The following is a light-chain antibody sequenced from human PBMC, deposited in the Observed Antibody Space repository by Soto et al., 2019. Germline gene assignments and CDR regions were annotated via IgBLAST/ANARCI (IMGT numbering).Light chain of an antibody. V-gene: IGKV1-17*03. CDR3: LQHSSYPRT. Sequence: DFQMTQSPSAMSASVGDRVAITCRASQDISNYLDWFQQKPGKVPKRLIYGASNLQTGVPSRFSGSGSGTEFTLTITSLQPEDFATYFCLQHSSYPRTFGQGTKVE. CDR1: QDISNY. J-gene: IGKJ1*01. CDR2: GAS.